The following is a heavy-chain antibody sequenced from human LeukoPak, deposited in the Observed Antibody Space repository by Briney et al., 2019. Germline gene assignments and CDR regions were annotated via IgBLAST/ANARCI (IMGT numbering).Heavy chain of an antibody. CDR2: ISSSGSTI. CDR1: GFTFSSYE. V-gene: IGHV3-48*03. Sequence: PGGSLRLSCAASGFTFSSYEMNWVRQAPGKGLEWVSYISSSGSTIYYADSVKGRFTISRDNAKNSLYLQMNSLRAEDTAVYYCARLERGIAARRDAFDIWGQGTMVTVSS. CDR3: ARLERGIAARRDAFDI. J-gene: IGHJ3*02. D-gene: IGHD6-25*01.